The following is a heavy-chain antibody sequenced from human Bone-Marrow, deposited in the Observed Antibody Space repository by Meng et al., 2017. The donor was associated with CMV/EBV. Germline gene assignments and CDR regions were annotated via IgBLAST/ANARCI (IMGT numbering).Heavy chain of an antibody. D-gene: IGHD2-2*01. CDR1: GGSFSGYY. J-gene: IGHJ6*02. CDR3: ARAAAYQVPPYYYGMDV. V-gene: IGHV4-34*01. Sequence: SETLSLTCAVYGGSFSGYYWSWIRQPPGKGLEWIGEINHSGSTNYNPSLKSRVTISVDTSKNQFSLKLSSVTAADTAVYYCARAAAYQVPPYYYGMDVWGQRTTVTVSS. CDR2: INHSGST.